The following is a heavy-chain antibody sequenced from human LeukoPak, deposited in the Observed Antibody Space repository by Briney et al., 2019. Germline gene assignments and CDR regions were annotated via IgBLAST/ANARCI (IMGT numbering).Heavy chain of an antibody. V-gene: IGHV3-23*01. D-gene: IGHD5-12*01. CDR1: GFSFSSYA. CDR2: ISGDGESR. J-gene: IGHJ4*02. CDR3: ARGKYGGYFIDY. Sequence: GGSLRLSCVASGFSFSSYAMSWVRQAPGKGLEWVSGISGDGESRYYADSVRGRFTISRDYSKNTVYLQMNSLRAEDTAVYYCARGKYGGYFIDYWGQGTLVTVSS.